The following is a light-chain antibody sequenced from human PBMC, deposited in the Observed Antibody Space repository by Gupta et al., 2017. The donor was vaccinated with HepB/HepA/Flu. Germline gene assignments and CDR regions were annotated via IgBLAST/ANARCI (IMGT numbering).Light chain of an antibody. CDR1: SSDVGSYNS. J-gene: IGLJ2*01. V-gene: IGLV2-18*02. CDR2: EVS. CDR3: SSYTSSTTYVI. Sequence: QSALTQPPSVSGSPGQSVTISCTGTSSDVGSYNSVSWYQQPPGTAPKLMIYEVSNRPSGVPNRFSGSKSDNTASLTISGLQAEDEADYFCSSYTSSTTYVIFGGGTKLTVL.